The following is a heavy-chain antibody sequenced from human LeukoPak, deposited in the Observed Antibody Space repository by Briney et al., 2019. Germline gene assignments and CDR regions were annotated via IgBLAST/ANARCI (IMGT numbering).Heavy chain of an antibody. J-gene: IGHJ1*01. CDR1: GFTFDDYG. Sequence: GGSLRLSCAASGFTFDDYGMSWVRQAPGKGLEWVSGINWNGGSTGYADSVKGRFTISRDNAKNSLYLQMNSLRAEDTALYYCARDRVIRSAGLNHFQHWGQGTLVTVSS. CDR2: INWNGGST. CDR3: ARDRVIRSAGLNHFQH. D-gene: IGHD1-26*01. V-gene: IGHV3-20*04.